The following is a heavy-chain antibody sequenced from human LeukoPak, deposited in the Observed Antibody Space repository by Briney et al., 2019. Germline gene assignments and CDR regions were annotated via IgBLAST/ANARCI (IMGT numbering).Heavy chain of an antibody. J-gene: IGHJ6*03. V-gene: IGHV4-30-4*01. CDR1: GGSISSGDYY. CDR2: IYYSGST. CDR3: ARLRSSRPYYYYYMDV. Sequence: PSQTLSLTCTVSGGSISSGDYYWSWIRQPPGKGLEWIGYIYYSGSTYYNPSLKSRVTISVDTSKNQFSLKLSSVTAADTAVYYCARLRSSRPYYYYYMDVWGKGTTVTVSS.